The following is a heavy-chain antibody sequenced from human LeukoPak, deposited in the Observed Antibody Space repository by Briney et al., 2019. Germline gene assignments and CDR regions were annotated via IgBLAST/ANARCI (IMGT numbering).Heavy chain of an antibody. CDR3: ARQDIVATIDY. Sequence: SETLSLTCAVYGGSFSGYYWSWIRQPPGKGLEWIGEINHSGSTNYTPSLKSRVTISVDTSKNQFSLKLRFVTASDTAVYYCARQDIVATIDYWGQGTLITVSS. J-gene: IGHJ4*02. V-gene: IGHV4-34*01. CDR1: GGSFSGYY. D-gene: IGHD5-12*01. CDR2: INHSGST.